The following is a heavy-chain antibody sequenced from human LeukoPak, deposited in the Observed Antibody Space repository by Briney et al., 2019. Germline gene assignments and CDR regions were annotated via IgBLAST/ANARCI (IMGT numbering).Heavy chain of an antibody. CDR1: GFTFSSYG. CDR2: ISYDGSNK. CDR3: AKDSCEQTYGYYYYYMDV. V-gene: IGHV3-30*18. J-gene: IGHJ6*03. Sequence: GGSLRLSCADSGFTFSSYGMHWVRQAPGKGLEWVAVISYDGSNKYYADSVKGRFTISRDNSKNTLYLQMNSLRAEDTAVYYCAKDSCEQTYGYYYYYMDVWGKGTTVTVSS. D-gene: IGHD1/OR15-1a*01.